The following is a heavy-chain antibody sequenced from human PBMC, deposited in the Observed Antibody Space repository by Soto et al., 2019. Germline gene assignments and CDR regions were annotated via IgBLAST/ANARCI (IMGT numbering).Heavy chain of an antibody. CDR3: ARVRSYYDPTMDV. CDR1: GGSISSYY. V-gene: IGHV4-59*01. CDR2: IYYSGST. J-gene: IGHJ6*02. Sequence: SEILSLTCTVSGGSISSYYWSWIRQPPGKGLEWIGYIYYSGSTNYNPSLKSRVTISVDTSKNQFSLKLSSVTAADTAVYYCARVRSYYDPTMDVWGQGTTVTVS. D-gene: IGHD3-22*01.